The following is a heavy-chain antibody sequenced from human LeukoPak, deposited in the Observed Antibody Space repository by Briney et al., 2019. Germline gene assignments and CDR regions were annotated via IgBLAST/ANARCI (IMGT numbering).Heavy chain of an antibody. Sequence: PSQTLSLTCTVSGGSISSGSYYWSWIRQPAGKGLEWIGRIHTSGSTNYNPSLKGRVTISVDTSKNQSSLKLSSVTAADTAVYYCARGRDGSSYYFDYWGQGTLVTVSS. CDR1: GGSISSGSYY. J-gene: IGHJ4*02. CDR2: IHTSGST. CDR3: ARGRDGSSYYFDY. V-gene: IGHV4-61*02. D-gene: IGHD1-26*01.